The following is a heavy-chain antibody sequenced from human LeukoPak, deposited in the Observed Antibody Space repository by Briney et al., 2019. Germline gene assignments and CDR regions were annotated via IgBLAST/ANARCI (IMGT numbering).Heavy chain of an antibody. CDR3: AKAHRSSGWYWFDP. CDR2: ISGSGGST. V-gene: IGHV3-23*01. Sequence: GGSLRLFCAASGFTFSNSAMSWVRQAPGKGLEWVSAISGSGGSTYYADSVKGRFTISRDNSKDTLFLQMNSLRAEDTAVYSCAKAHRSSGWYWFDPWGQGTLVTVST. D-gene: IGHD6-19*01. J-gene: IGHJ5*02. CDR1: GFTFSNSA.